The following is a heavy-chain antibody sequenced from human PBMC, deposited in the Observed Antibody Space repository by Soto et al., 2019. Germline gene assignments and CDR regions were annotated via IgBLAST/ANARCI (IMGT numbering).Heavy chain of an antibody. CDR1: GGTFSSYA. D-gene: IGHD6-13*01. Sequence: QVQLVQSGAEVKKHGSSVKVSCKASGGTFSSYAISWVRQAPGQGLEWMGGIIPIFGTANYAQKLQGRVTITADESTSTAYMELSSLRSEDKAVYDCASDPGAAGSSDNWGQGTLVTVSS. CDR2: IIPIFGTA. J-gene: IGHJ4*02. V-gene: IGHV1-69*01. CDR3: ASDPGAAGSSDN.